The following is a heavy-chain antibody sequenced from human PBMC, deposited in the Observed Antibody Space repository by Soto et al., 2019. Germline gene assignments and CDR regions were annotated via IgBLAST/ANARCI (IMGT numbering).Heavy chain of an antibody. CDR2: IYHTGST. Sequence: QVQLQESGPRLVKPSDTLSLTCTVSGGSITSYFWNWIRQPPGKGLEWIGYIYHTGSTNYNPSFKSRISTSADTSKNQFSLTVTSVTAADTAVYYCARGRYSSSWFYFDYWGQGILVTVSS. J-gene: IGHJ4*02. CDR3: ARGRYSSSWFYFDY. CDR1: GGSITSYF. D-gene: IGHD6-13*01. V-gene: IGHV4-59*01.